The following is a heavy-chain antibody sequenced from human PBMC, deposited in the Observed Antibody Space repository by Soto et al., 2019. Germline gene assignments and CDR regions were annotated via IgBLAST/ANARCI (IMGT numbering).Heavy chain of an antibody. CDR3: ARDNGIAGSFDP. V-gene: IGHV3-48*02. CDR2: ITSSSTTI. J-gene: IGHJ5*02. CDR1: GFTFSTYS. D-gene: IGHD6-13*01. Sequence: EMQLVESGGGLVQPGGSLRLSCAASGFTFSTYSMNWVRQASGKGLEWISYITSSSTTIFYADSVKGRFTISRDNAKNSLYLQMNSLRDEDTSVYYCARDNGIAGSFDPWGQGTLVTVSS.